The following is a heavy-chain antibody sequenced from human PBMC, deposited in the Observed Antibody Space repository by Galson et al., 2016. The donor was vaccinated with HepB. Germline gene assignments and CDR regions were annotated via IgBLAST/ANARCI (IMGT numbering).Heavy chain of an antibody. CDR1: GFTFNNYG. V-gene: IGHV3-33*08. CDR3: ARDRGLLHYYYGMDV. Sequence: SLRLSCATSGFTFNNYGINWVRQAPGKGLEWVAVISYDGNNRHYADAVKGRFTISRDSSTNTVYLQMNSRRADDTAVYFCARDRGLLHYYYGMDVWGQGTTVTVSS. CDR2: ISYDGNNR. J-gene: IGHJ6*02. D-gene: IGHD4-17*01.